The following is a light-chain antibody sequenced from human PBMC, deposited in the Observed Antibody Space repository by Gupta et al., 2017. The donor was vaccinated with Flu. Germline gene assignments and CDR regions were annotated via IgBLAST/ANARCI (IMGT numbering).Light chain of an antibody. CDR2: KDT. CDR3: QSPDTSSTYRV. V-gene: IGLV3-25*03. Sequence: SFALTQPPSVSVSPGQTARITCSGDALPKQYAYWYQQKPGQAPVLVIYKDTERPSGIPERFSGSSSGTTVTLTISGVQAEDEADYYCQSPDTSSTYRVFGTGTKVTVL. CDR1: ALPKQY. J-gene: IGLJ1*01.